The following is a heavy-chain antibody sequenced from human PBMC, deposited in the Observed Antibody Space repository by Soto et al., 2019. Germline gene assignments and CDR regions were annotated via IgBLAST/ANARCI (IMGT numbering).Heavy chain of an antibody. CDR1: GGSISSYY. V-gene: IGHV4-59*01. J-gene: IGHJ5*02. CDR3: AREVTIFGVPSHGDWFDP. Sequence: SETLSLTCTVSGGSISSYYWSWIRQPPGKGLEWIGYIYYSGSTNYNPSLKSRVTISVDTSKNQFSLKLSSVTAADTAVYYCAREVTIFGVPSHGDWFDPWGQGTLVTVSS. D-gene: IGHD3-3*01. CDR2: IYYSGST.